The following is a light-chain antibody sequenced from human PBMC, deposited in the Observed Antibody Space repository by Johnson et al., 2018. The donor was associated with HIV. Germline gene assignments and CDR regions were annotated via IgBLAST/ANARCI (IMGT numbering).Light chain of an antibody. J-gene: IGLJ1*01. V-gene: IGLV1-51*01. CDR3: GTWDSSLSAV. CDR2: DNN. CDR1: SSNIGDHS. Sequence: QSVLSQPPSVSAAPGRRVTVSCSGRSSNIGDHSVSWYQQLPGTAPKLLIYDNNKRPSGIPDRFSGSKSGTSATLGITGLQTGDEADYYCGTWDSSLSAVFGTGTKVTVL.